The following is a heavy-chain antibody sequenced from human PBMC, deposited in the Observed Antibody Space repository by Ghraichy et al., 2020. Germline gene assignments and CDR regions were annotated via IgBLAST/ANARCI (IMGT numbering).Heavy chain of an antibody. V-gene: IGHV3-43D*04. CDR1: GFTFGGYA. Sequence: GGSLRLSCAVSGFTFGGYAMHWVRQAPGKGLEWVALINWAGAATYYADSVKGRFTISRDNSKNSLYLQMNSLTDEDTAFYFCATDMNLAVRGVLELWGQGTLVTVPS. CDR3: ATDMNLAVRGVLEL. J-gene: IGHJ4*02. CDR2: INWAGAAT. D-gene: IGHD3-10*01.